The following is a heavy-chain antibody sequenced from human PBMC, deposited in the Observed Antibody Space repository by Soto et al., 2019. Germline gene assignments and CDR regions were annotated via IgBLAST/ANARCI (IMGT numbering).Heavy chain of an antibody. V-gene: IGHV3-30*18. J-gene: IGHJ4*02. D-gene: IGHD2-15*01. CDR1: GFTFSSYG. Sequence: LRLSCAASGFTFSSYGMHWVRQAPGKGLEWVAVISYDGSNKYYADSVKGRFTISRDNSKNTLYLQMNSLRAEDTAVYYCAKDGGSIFDYWGQGTLVTVSS. CDR2: ISYDGSNK. CDR3: AKDGGSIFDY.